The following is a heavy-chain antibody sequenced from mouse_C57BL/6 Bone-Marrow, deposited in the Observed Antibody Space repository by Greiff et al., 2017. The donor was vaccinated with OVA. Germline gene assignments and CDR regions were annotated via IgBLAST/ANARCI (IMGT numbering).Heavy chain of an antibody. J-gene: IGHJ3*01. D-gene: IGHD2-4*01. CDR3: ARHGIYYEIAY. Sequence: EVKLMESGGGLVQPGGSLKLSCAASGFTFSDYYMYWVRQTPEKRLEWVAYISNGGGSTYYPDTVKGRFTISRDKAKNTRYLQMSRLKSEDTAMYYCARHGIYYEIAYWGQGTLVTVSA. CDR2: ISNGGGST. V-gene: IGHV5-12*01. CDR1: GFTFSDYY.